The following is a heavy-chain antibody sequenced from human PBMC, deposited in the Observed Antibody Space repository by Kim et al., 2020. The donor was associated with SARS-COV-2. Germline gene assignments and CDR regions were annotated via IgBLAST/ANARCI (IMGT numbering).Heavy chain of an antibody. J-gene: IGHJ4*02. CDR1: GFTFSSYW. V-gene: IGHV3-74*01. D-gene: IGHD6-19*01. CDR3: ARARGYSSGWDFDF. Sequence: GGSLRLSCAASGFTFSSYWMHWVRQAPGKGLVWVSRINSDGSSTSYADSVKGRFTISRDNAKNTLYLQMNSLRAEDTAVYYCARARGYSSGWDFDFWGQGTLVTVSS. CDR2: INSDGSST.